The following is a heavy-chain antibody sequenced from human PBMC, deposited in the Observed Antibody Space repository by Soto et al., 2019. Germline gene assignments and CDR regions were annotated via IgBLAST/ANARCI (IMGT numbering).Heavy chain of an antibody. CDR3: ARVSVEWLPFDY. D-gene: IGHD3-3*01. J-gene: IGHJ4*02. V-gene: IGHV4-31*03. CDR1: GGSISSGGYY. Sequence: KPSETLSLTCTVSGGSISSGGYYWSWIRQHPGKGLEWIGYIYYSGSTYYNPSLKSRVTISVDTSKNQFSLKLSSVTAADTAVYYCARVSVEWLPFDYWGQGTLVTVSS. CDR2: IYYSGST.